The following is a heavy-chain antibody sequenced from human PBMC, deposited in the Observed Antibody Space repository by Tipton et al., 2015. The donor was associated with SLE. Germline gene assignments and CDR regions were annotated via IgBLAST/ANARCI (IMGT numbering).Heavy chain of an antibody. D-gene: IGHD1-26*01. CDR3: ARHRDSGDYYFDF. CDR2: IHHTGST. Sequence: TLSLTCTVSGDSISRGLHYWSWIRQHPGEGLEWIGYIHHTGSTSYNPSLKDRVTISVDTSKNQFSLKLSAVTAADTAVYYCARHRDSGDYYFDFWGQGTLVTVSS. J-gene: IGHJ4*02. V-gene: IGHV4-31*03. CDR1: GDSISRGLHY.